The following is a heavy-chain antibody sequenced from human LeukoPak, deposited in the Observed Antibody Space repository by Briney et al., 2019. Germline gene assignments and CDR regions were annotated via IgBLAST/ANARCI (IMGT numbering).Heavy chain of an antibody. Sequence: GGSLRLSCAVSGFTFSSYWMNWVRQAPGKGLEWVASIKQDGGEKSYVDSVKGRFTISRDNAKNSLYLQMSSLRAEDTVVYYCARDGTAAGLYFDLWGQGTLVTVSS. D-gene: IGHD6-13*01. CDR1: GFTFSSYW. CDR2: IKQDGGEK. CDR3: ARDGTAAGLYFDL. V-gene: IGHV3-7*01. J-gene: IGHJ4*01.